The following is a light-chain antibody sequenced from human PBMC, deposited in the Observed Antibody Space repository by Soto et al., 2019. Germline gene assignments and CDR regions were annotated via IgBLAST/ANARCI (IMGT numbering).Light chain of an antibody. CDR2: AAS. CDR1: QSISSY. V-gene: IGKV1-39*01. CDR3: QQSYSTPWK. J-gene: IGKJ1*01. Sequence: DIQMTQSPSSLSASVGDRVTITCRASQSISSYLNWYQQKPGKAPKLLIYAASSLQSGVPSRFSGRGYGTDFTLTISSLQPEDFATYHCQQSYSTPWKFGQGTKVEIK.